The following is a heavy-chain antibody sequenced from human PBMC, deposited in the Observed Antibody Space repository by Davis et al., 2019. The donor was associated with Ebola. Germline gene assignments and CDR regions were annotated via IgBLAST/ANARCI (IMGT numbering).Heavy chain of an antibody. CDR1: GASSGYNY. D-gene: IGHD2-21*02. CDR2: IHSNEGT. CDR3: ARHSDTALYSFDY. Sequence: PSETLSLTCAVSGASSGYNYWSWLRQPPGKGLEWIGYIHSNEGTKYNPSLQSRVTMSRDASKNQFSLHLSSVTAADTAVYYCARHSDTALYSFDYWGQGTLVTVSS. V-gene: IGHV4-59*08. J-gene: IGHJ4*02.